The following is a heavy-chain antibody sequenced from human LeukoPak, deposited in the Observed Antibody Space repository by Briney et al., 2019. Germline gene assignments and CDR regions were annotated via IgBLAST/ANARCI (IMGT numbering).Heavy chain of an antibody. V-gene: IGHV3-33*01. D-gene: IGHD3-3*01. CDR1: GFTFSSHG. CDR3: AREASGFYPDF. Sequence: QPGGSLRLSCAASGFTFSSHGMHWVRQAPGKGLEWVAIIWYDGSKQLYADSVKGRFTISRDDSRNTLYLQMNSLRAEDTAVYFCAREASGFYPDFWGQGTLVTVS. J-gene: IGHJ4*02. CDR2: IWYDGSKQ.